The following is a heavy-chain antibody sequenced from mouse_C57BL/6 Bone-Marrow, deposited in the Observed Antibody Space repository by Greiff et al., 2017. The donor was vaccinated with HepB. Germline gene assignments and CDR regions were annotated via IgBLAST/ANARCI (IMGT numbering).Heavy chain of an antibody. V-gene: IGHV1-7*01. CDR1: GYTFTSYW. CDR3: ARSALLWLRQGSWFAY. Sequence: QVQLQQSGAELAKPGASVKLSCKASGYTFTSYWMHWVKQRPGQGLEWIGYINPSSGYTKYNQKFKDKATLTADKSSSTAYMQLSSLTYEDSAVYYCARSALLWLRQGSWFAYWGQGTLVTVSA. J-gene: IGHJ3*01. CDR2: INPSSGYT. D-gene: IGHD2-2*01.